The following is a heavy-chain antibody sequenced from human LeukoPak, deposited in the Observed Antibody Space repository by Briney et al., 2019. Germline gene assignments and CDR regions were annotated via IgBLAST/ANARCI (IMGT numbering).Heavy chain of an antibody. J-gene: IGHJ4*02. V-gene: IGHV3-33*01. Sequence: PGGSLRLSCLTSGFTFRSYGMHWVRQAPGKGLEWVAVIWYDGSNKYYADSVKGRFTVSRDDSKNTVYLQMNSLRAEDTAVYYCAREDCSGGFCSDCWGQGTLVTVSS. CDR3: AREDCSGGFCSDC. CDR2: IWYDGSNK. D-gene: IGHD2-15*01. CDR1: GFTFRSYG.